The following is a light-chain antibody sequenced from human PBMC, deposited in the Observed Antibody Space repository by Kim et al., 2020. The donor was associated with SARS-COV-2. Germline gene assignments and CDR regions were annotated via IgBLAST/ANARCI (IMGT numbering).Light chain of an antibody. CDR2: GAS. CDR3: QQYNDWPHCS. CDR1: QSISGS. J-gene: IGKJ2*04. Sequence: EVLMTQFPATLSVSPGERVTLSCRASQSISGSLAWYQQKPGQTPRLLIHGASSRATDIPARFSGSGSGTDFTLTINNLQSEDFAIYYCQQYNDWPHCSFGQGTKLEIK. V-gene: IGKV3-15*01.